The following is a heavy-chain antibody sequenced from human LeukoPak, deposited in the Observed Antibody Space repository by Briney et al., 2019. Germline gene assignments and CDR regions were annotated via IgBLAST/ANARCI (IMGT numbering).Heavy chain of an antibody. Sequence: SVKVSCKASGGTFSSYAISWVRQAPGQGLEWMGGIIPIFGTANYAQKFQGRVTITADESTSTAYMELSSLRSEDKGVYYCARGGGELEDWPIDYWGQGTLVTVSS. V-gene: IGHV1-69*01. D-gene: IGHD1-7*01. CDR1: GGTFSSYA. CDR2: IIPIFGTA. CDR3: ARGGGELEDWPIDY. J-gene: IGHJ4*02.